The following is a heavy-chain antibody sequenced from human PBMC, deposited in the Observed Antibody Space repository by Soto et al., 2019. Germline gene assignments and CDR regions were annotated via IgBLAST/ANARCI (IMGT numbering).Heavy chain of an antibody. CDR2: IYPGDSET. CDR3: ARVRPTPTSGGNGDY. D-gene: IGHD1-1*01. J-gene: IGHJ4*02. V-gene: IGHV5-51*01. CDR1: GYTFTTYW. Sequence: EVQLVQSGAEVTKPGESLKISCKASGYTFTTYWIGWVRQMPGKGLEWIGIIYPGDSETRYNPPFEGQVTMSADKSTNTAYLQWSSVKASDTAIYFCARVRPTPTSGGNGDYWGPDTLVTVSS.